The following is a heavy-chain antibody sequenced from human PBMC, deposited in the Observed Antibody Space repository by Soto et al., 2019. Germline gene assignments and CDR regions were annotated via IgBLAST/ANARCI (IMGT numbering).Heavy chain of an antibody. CDR1: GFTFSSYS. D-gene: IGHD3-10*01. J-gene: IGHJ4*02. V-gene: IGHV3-48*01. CDR2: ISSSSSTI. CDR3: ARGLYGSGSYLRPLPKRPAGGCDY. Sequence: TGGSLRLSCAASGFTFSSYSMNWVRQAPGKGLEWVSYISSSSSTIYYADSVKGRFTISRDNAKNSLYLQMNSLRAEDTAVYYCARGLYGSGSYLRPLPKRPAGGCDYWGQGTLVTVSS.